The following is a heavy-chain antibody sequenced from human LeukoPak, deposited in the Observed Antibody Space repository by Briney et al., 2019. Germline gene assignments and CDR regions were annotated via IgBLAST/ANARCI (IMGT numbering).Heavy chain of an antibody. V-gene: IGHV3-21*01. J-gene: IGHJ4*02. D-gene: IGHD2-2*01. Sequence: GGSLRLSCAASGFTFSSYSMNWVRQAPGKGLEWVSSISSSSSYIYYADSVKGRFTISRDNAKNSLYLQMNSLRAEDMAVYYCARARDLVVPAGMGYWGQGTLVTVSS. CDR3: ARARDLVVPAGMGY. CDR2: ISSSSSYI. CDR1: GFTFSSYS.